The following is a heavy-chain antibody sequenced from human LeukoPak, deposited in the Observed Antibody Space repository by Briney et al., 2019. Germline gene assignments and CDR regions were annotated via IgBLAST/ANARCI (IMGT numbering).Heavy chain of an antibody. CDR2: IWNSGIT. Sequence: SSETLSLTCTVSTCSMPTYYWSWIRQPPGKGLEWIGFIWNSGITNYNPSLKSRITISADASKNQFSLKLSSVTAADTAVYYCARLVYDTSDYYYFDHWGQGTLVTVSS. CDR1: TCSMPTYY. CDR3: ARLVYDTSDYYYFDH. J-gene: IGHJ4*02. D-gene: IGHD3-22*01. V-gene: IGHV4-59*08.